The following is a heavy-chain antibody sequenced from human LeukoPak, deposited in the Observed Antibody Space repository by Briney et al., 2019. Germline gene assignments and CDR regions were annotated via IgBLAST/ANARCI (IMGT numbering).Heavy chain of an antibody. Sequence: SQTLSLTCAISGDCVSRNCAAWNWVRQSPSRGLEWLGRTYYRSKWYNDSALSVKSRITINPDTSKNQFSRQLNSVTPEDRAVYYCSRDLLAVAGTSDYPGQGTLVTVSS. CDR1: GDCVSRNCAA. V-gene: IGHV6-1*01. CDR3: SRDLLAVAGTSDY. D-gene: IGHD6-19*01. J-gene: IGHJ4*02. CDR2: TYYRSKWYN.